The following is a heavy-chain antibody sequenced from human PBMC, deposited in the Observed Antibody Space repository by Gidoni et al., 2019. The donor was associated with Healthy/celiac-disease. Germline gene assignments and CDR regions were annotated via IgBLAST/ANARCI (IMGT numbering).Heavy chain of an antibody. J-gene: IGHJ6*02. V-gene: IGHV1-2*04. Sequence: QVQLVQSGAEVKKPGASVKVSCKASGYTFNGYYLTLVGQAPGQGLEWMGWINPNSVGTNYAQKFQGWVTSTRDTSISTAYMELSRLRSDDTAVYYCARARTPSRIHYYGSGSPVGGMDVWGQGTTVTVSS. CDR2: INPNSVGT. CDR3: ARARTPSRIHYYGSGSPVGGMDV. D-gene: IGHD3-10*01. CDR1: GYTFNGYY.